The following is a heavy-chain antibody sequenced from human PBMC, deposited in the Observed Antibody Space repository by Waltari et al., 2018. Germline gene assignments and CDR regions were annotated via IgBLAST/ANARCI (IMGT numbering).Heavy chain of an antibody. J-gene: IGHJ6*02. D-gene: IGHD2-2*01. Sequence: EVQLVQSGAEVKKPGATVKISCKVSGYTFTDYYMHWVQQAPGKGLEWMGLVDPKDGETRTAEKFQGRVTITADTSTDTAYMELSSLRSEDTAVYYCATAIVVVPAARYGMDVWGQGTTVTVSS. CDR3: ATAIVVVPAARYGMDV. CDR2: VDPKDGET. CDR1: GYTFTDYY. V-gene: IGHV1-69-2*01.